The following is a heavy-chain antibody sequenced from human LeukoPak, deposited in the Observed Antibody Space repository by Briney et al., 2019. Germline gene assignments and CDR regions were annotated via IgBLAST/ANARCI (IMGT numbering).Heavy chain of an antibody. CDR2: ISSSSSYI. CDR3: AREIRRWELLEGGGSWFDP. V-gene: IGHV3-21*06. Sequence: PGGSLRLSCAASGFTFSSYSMNWVRPAPGKGLDWVSSISSSSSYIYYADSVKGRFTISRDNATHSLYLQMNSLRAEDTAVYYCAREIRRWELLEGGGSWFDPWGQGTLVTVSS. D-gene: IGHD1-26*01. CDR1: GFTFSSYS. J-gene: IGHJ5*02.